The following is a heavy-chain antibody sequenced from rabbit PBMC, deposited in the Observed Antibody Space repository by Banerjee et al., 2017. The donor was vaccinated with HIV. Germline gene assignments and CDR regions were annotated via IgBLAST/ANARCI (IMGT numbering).Heavy chain of an antibody. J-gene: IGHJ2*01. CDR2: IYVGSSGST. Sequence: QSLEESGGDLVKPGASLTLTCTASGFSFSSNAMCWVRQAPGKGLEWIACIYVGSSGSTYYASWAKGRFTVSKTSSTTVTLQMTSLTAADTATYFCARGDTYGYVEYSAFDPWGPGTLVTVS. D-gene: IGHD6-1*01. CDR3: ARGDTYGYVEYSAFDP. V-gene: IGHV1S40*01. CDR1: GFSFSSNA.